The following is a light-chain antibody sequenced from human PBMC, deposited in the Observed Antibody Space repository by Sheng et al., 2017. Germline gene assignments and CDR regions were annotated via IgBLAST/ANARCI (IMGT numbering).Light chain of an antibody. CDR2: AAS. Sequence: DIQMTQSPSSLSASVGDRVTITCRSSQHISTYLNWYQQTPGKAPKLLIYAASSLHSGAPSRFSGSGSGTYFTLTISSLQPEDFATYYCQQSYNTPFTFGPGTKVDV. V-gene: IGKV1-39*01. CDR3: QQSYNTPFT. CDR1: QHISTY. J-gene: IGKJ3*01.